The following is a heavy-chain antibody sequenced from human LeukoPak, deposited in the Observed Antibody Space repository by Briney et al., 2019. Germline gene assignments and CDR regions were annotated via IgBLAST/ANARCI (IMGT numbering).Heavy chain of an antibody. V-gene: IGHV4-31*03. D-gene: IGHD1-14*01. CDR2: IYYSGST. J-gene: IGHJ6*02. CDR3: ARTGDRYYYYYGMDV. Sequence: PSETLSLTCTVSGGSVSSGGYYWSWIRQHPGKGLEWIGYIYYSGSTYYSPSLKSRVTISVDTSKNQFSLKLSSVTAADTAVYYCARTGDRYYYYYGMDVWGQGTTVTVSS. CDR1: GGSVSSGGYY.